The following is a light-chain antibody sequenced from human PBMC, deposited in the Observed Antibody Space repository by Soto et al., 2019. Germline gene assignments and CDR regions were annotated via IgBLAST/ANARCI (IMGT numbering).Light chain of an antibody. CDR1: SSDVGGYNY. CDR3: CSTAGSYTKV. V-gene: IGLV2-11*01. CDR2: DVN. J-gene: IGLJ3*02. Sequence: QSALTQPRSVSGSPGQSVTISCTGTSSDVGGYNYVSWYQQHPGKAPKLIIYDVNKRPSGVPDRLSGSKSDNTASLTISGLHAEDEAYYYCCSTAGSYTKVFGGGTKLTVL.